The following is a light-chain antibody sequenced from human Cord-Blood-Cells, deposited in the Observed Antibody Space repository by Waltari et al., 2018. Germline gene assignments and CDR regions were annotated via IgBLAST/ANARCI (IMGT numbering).Light chain of an antibody. V-gene: IGLV3-1*01. Sequence: VSVSPGQTASITCSGDKLGDKYACWYQQKPGQSPVLVIYQDSKRPSGIPERFSGSNSGNTATLTISGTQAMDEADYYCQAWDSSTDVVFGGGTKLTVL. J-gene: IGLJ2*01. CDR2: QDS. CDR1: KLGDKY. CDR3: QAWDSSTDVV.